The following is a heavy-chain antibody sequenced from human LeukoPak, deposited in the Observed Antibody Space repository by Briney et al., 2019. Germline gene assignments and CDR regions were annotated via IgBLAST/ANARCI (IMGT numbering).Heavy chain of an antibody. CDR2: IYTSGST. J-gene: IGHJ5*02. V-gene: IGHV4-4*07. Sequence: SETLSLTCTVSGASISSYYWSWIRQPAGKGLEWIGRIYTSGSTNYNPSLKSRVTMSVDTSKNQFSLKLSSVTAADTAVYHCARVGQQLWFDPWGQGTLVTVSS. CDR1: GASISSYY. D-gene: IGHD6-13*01. CDR3: ARVGQQLWFDP.